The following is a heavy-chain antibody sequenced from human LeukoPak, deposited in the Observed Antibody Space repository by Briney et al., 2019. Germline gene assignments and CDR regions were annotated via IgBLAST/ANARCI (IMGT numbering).Heavy chain of an antibody. CDR2: IKQDGSEK. Sequence: GGSLRLSWAASGFTFGSYWMSWVRQPPGKGLEWVANIKQDGSEKYYVDSVKGRFTISRDNSKNTIYLQMNSLRAEDTAVYFCARVPYGNYHYYYMDVWGKGTTVTVSS. J-gene: IGHJ6*03. D-gene: IGHD3-10*01. CDR3: ARVPYGNYHYYYMDV. V-gene: IGHV3-7*03. CDR1: GFTFGSYW.